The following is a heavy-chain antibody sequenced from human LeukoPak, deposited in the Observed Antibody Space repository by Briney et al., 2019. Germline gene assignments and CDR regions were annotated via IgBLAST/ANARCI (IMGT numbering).Heavy chain of an antibody. CDR2: INIDERIT. Sequence: GGSLRLSCAASGFTVDSNYLSWVRQAPGKGLVWVSYINIDERITGYADSVKGRFTISRDNGKNTLYLQMNSLRVEDTAIYYCFREGGNWGQGTLVTVSS. D-gene: IGHD3-10*01. J-gene: IGHJ4*02. CDR3: FREGGN. V-gene: IGHV3-74*01. CDR1: GFTVDSNY.